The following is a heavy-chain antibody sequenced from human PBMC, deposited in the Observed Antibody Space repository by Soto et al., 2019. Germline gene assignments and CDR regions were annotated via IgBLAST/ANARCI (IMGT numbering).Heavy chain of an antibody. CDR1: GGTFSSYA. J-gene: IGHJ4*02. CDR2: IIPIFGTA. CDR3: ARRSGRYSYFDY. D-gene: IGHD1-26*01. Sequence: ASVKVSCKASGGTFSSYAISWVRQAPGQGLEWMGGIIPIFGTANYAQKFQGRVTITADESTSTAYMELSSLRSEDTAMYYCARRSGRYSYFDYRGQGTLVTVSS. V-gene: IGHV1-69*13.